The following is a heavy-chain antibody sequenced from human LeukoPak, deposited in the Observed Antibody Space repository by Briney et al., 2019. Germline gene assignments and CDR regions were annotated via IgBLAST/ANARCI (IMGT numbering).Heavy chain of an antibody. V-gene: IGHV4-59*01. Sequence: LTLSCAASGFTFSDYYMSWIRPPPGKGLEWIGYIYYSGSVNYNPPLKGRVTMSADASNNQFSLNLTSVTAADTAVYFCARSGYYDFWSGYYVYWGQGTLVTVSS. D-gene: IGHD3-3*01. J-gene: IGHJ4*02. CDR3: ARSGYYDFWSGYYVY. CDR2: IYYSGSV. CDR1: GFTFSDYY.